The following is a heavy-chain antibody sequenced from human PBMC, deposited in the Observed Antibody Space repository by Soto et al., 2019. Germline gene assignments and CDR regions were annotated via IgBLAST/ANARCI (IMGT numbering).Heavy chain of an antibody. CDR1: GYAFTNYA. Sequence: ASVKVSCKASGYAFTNYAIHWVRQAPGQRLEWMGRINAGDAHTKYSQNFQGRVTFTRDTSASTAYIELSGLRSEDTALYYCARERGIAGDAFDVWGQGTVVTVSS. CDR2: INAGDAHT. V-gene: IGHV1-3*01. J-gene: IGHJ3*01. CDR3: ARERGIAGDAFDV. D-gene: IGHD6-13*01.